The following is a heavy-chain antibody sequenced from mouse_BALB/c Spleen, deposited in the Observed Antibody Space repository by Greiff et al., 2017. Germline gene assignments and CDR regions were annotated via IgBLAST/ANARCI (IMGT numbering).Heavy chain of an antibody. D-gene: IGHD1-1*01. Sequence: EVQGVESGGGLVKPGGSLKLSCAASGFTFSSYAMSWVRQTPEKRLEWVASISSGGSTYYPDSVKGRFTISRDNARNILYLQMSSLRSEDTAMYYCARDYYGSRPHWYFDVWGAGTTVTVSS. CDR2: ISSGGST. J-gene: IGHJ1*01. CDR3: ARDYYGSRPHWYFDV. CDR1: GFTFSSYA. V-gene: IGHV5-6-5*01.